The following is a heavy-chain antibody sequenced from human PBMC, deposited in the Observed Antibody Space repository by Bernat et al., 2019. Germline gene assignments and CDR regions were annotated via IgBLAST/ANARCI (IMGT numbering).Heavy chain of an antibody. D-gene: IGHD1-1*01. CDR2: ISHSGSS. CDR3: ARGGTNWFDP. Sequence: QVQLQESGPGLVKPSETLSLTCTVSGGSIIVSYWSWIRQPPGKGLEWIGYISHSGSSDYNPSLKSRVTISLDTSRNQLSLNLISVTAADTAIYYCARGGTNWFDPWGQGTLVTVSS. J-gene: IGHJ5*02. CDR1: GGSIIVSY. V-gene: IGHV4-59*01.